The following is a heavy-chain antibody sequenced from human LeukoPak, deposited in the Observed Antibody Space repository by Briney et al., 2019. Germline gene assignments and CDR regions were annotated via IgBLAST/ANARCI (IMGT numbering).Heavy chain of an antibody. D-gene: IGHD2-8*01. CDR2: ITTSRDQ. Sequence: GGSLRLSCAAPGFIFSDYSMGWVRQAPGKGLEWVSSITTSRDQYHADSVKGRFTVSRDNAKSSVNLQMDSLRADDTAVYYCARDSYCPNDVCYDYWGQGVLVTVSS. V-gene: IGHV3-21*06. CDR3: ARDSYCPNDVCYDY. J-gene: IGHJ4*02. CDR1: GFIFSDYS.